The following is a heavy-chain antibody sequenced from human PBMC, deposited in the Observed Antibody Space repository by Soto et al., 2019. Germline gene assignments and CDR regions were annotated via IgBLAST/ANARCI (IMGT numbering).Heavy chain of an antibody. CDR3: ARGRPEDY. J-gene: IGHJ4*02. Sequence: PGGSLRLSCAASGFTFSNYGMHWARQAPGKGLEWVAAILYDGSNKYYADSVKGRFTISRDNAKNSLYLQMNSLRVEDTAVYYCARGRPEDYWGQGTLVTVSS. CDR1: GFTFSNYG. V-gene: IGHV3-33*01. CDR2: ILYDGSNK.